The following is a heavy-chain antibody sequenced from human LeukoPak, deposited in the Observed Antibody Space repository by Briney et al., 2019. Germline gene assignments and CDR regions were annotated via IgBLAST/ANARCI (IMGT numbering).Heavy chain of an antibody. J-gene: IGHJ5*02. CDR1: GGSFSGCY. CDR3: ARAGYPNGWFDP. V-gene: IGHV4-34*01. Sequence: SETLSLTCGVYGGSFSGCYWSWIRQPPGKGLEWIGEINHRGSTNYNPSLKSRVTISVDTSKNQFSLKLSSVTAADTAVFYCARAGYPNGWFDPWGQGTLVTVSS. D-gene: IGHD5-12*01. CDR2: INHRGST.